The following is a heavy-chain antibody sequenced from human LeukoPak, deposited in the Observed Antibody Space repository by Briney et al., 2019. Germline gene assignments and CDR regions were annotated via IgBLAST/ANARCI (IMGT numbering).Heavy chain of an antibody. V-gene: IGHV3-23*01. CDR3: ARRAGAYSHPYDY. CDR2: ISGSDGTT. Sequence: GGSLRLSCAASRFTLSSYWMSWVRQAPGKGLEWVSGISGSDGTTYYADSVKGRFTISRDNSKNTLYLQMNGLRAEDTAVYYCARRAGAYSHPYDYWGQGTLVTVSS. D-gene: IGHD4/OR15-4a*01. J-gene: IGHJ4*02. CDR1: RFTLSSYW.